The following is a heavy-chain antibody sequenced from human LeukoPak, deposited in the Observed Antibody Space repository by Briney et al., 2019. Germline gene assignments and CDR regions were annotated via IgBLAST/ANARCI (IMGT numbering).Heavy chain of an antibody. J-gene: IGHJ6*03. CDR3: ARGYSSGWYAYRYYYYYMDV. D-gene: IGHD6-19*01. Sequence: ASVKVSCKASGYTFTSYGISWVRQAPGLGLEWMGWISAYNGNTNYAQKLQGRVTMTTDTSTSTAYMELRSLRSDDTAVYYCARGYSSGWYAYRYYYYYMDVWGKGTTVTISS. CDR1: GYTFTSYG. V-gene: IGHV1-18*01. CDR2: ISAYNGNT.